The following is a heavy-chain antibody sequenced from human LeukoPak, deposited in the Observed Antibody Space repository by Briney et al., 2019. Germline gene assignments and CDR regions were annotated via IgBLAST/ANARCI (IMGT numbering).Heavy chain of an antibody. J-gene: IGHJ5*02. CDR1: GFTFSSYA. Sequence: PGRSLRLSCAASGFTFSSYAMHWVRQAPGKGLEWVAVISYDGSNKYYADSVKGRFTISRDNSKNTLYLQMNSLRAEDTAVYYCASSRSYSGWFDPWGQGTLVTVSS. V-gene: IGHV3-30-3*01. D-gene: IGHD1-26*01. CDR3: ASSRSYSGWFDP. CDR2: ISYDGSNK.